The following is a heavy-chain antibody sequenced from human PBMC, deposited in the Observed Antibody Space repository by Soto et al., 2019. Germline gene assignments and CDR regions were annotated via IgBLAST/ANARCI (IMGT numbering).Heavy chain of an antibody. D-gene: IGHD6-19*01. CDR1: GFSLSTSGVG. Sequence: QITLKESGPTLVKPTQTLTLTCTFSGFSLSTSGVGVGWIRQPPGKALEWLALIYWDDDKRYSPSLKSRLTITKDHSKTPVVLTMTNMDPVDTATYYCAHTPGPYRSGWYPPFRGYYFDYWGQGTLVTVSS. J-gene: IGHJ4*02. V-gene: IGHV2-5*02. CDR3: AHTPGPYRSGWYPPFRGYYFDY. CDR2: IYWDDDK.